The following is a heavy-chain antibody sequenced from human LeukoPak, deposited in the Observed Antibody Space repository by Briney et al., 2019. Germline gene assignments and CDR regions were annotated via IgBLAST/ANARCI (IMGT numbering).Heavy chain of an antibody. CDR2: ISSSSYI. CDR1: GFTFSSYS. V-gene: IGHV3-21*01. D-gene: IGHD5-18*01. J-gene: IGHJ5*02. Sequence: GGSLRLSCAASGFTFSSYSMDWVRQAPGKGLEWVSSISSSSYIYYADSVKGRFTISRDNAKNSLYLQMNSLRVEDTAVYYCARGEDTAMVSGGYNWFDPWGQGTLVTVSS. CDR3: ARGEDTAMVSGGYNWFDP.